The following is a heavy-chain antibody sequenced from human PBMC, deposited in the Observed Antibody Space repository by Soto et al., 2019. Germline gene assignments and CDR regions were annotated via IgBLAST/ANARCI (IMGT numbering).Heavy chain of an antibody. D-gene: IGHD4-17*01. J-gene: IGHJ4*02. CDR2: ISYDGSNK. Sequence: HQDSKDPGKGLEWVAVISYDGSNKYYADSVKGRFTISRDNSKNTLYLQMNSLRAEDTAVYYCAKAFLAVTTDYWGQGTLVTVSS. CDR3: AKAFLAVTTDY. V-gene: IGHV3-30*18.